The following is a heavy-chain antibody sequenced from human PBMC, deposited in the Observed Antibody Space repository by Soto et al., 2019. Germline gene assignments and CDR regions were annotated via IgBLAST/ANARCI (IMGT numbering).Heavy chain of an antibody. CDR3: ARDVGSGWPGEY. V-gene: IGHV3-30-3*01. CDR1: GFTFSSYA. Sequence: QVQLVESGGGVVQPGRSLRLSCAASGFTFSSYAMHWVRQAPGKGLEWVAVISYDGSNTYYADSVKGRFTISRDHSKNTLYLQMNSLRAEDTAVYYCARDVGSGWPGEYWGQGTLVTVFS. D-gene: IGHD6-19*01. CDR2: ISYDGSNT. J-gene: IGHJ4*02.